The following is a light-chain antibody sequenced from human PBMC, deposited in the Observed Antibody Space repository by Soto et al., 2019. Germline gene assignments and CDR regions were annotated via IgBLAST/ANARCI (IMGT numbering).Light chain of an antibody. V-gene: IGLV2-23*02. CDR3: CSYAGSTTHVV. CDR1: SSDVGSYNL. CDR2: EVS. J-gene: IGLJ2*01. Sequence: QSALTQPASVSGSPGQSITISCTGTSSDVGSYNLVSWYQQYPGKAPKFIIYEVSKRPSGVSNPFSGSKSGNTASLTISVLQAEDEADYYCCSYAGSTTHVVFGGGTKLTVL.